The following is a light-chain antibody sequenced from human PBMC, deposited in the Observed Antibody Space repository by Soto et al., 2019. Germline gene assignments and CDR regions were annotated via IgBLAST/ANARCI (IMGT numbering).Light chain of an antibody. CDR1: ESININ. J-gene: IGKJ5*01. CDR2: GAA. CDR3: QQYDNWPIT. V-gene: IGKV3-15*01. Sequence: EIGMTQSPATLSVSPGESATLSCRASESININLAWYQQRPGQAPRLLIYGAATRATGLPARFSGSGSGTEFTLSISSLQSEDSAVYYCQQYDNWPITFGQVTRLE.